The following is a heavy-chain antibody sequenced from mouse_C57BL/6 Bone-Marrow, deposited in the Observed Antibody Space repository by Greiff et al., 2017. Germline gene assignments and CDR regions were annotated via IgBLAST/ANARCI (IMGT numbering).Heavy chain of an antibody. CDR1: GYTFTSYW. CDR3: ARCNYGSSYDAMDY. D-gene: IGHD1-1*01. CDR2: IDPSDSYT. V-gene: IGHV1-50*01. Sequence: VQLQQPGAELVKPGASVKLSCKASGYTFTSYWMQWVKPRPGQGLEWIGEIDPSDSYTNYNQKFKGKATLTVDTSSSTAYMQLSSLTSEDSAVYYCARCNYGSSYDAMDYWGQGTSVTVSS. J-gene: IGHJ4*01.